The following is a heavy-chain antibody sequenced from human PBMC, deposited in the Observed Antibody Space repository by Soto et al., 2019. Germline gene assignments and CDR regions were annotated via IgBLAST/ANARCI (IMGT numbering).Heavy chain of an antibody. J-gene: IGHJ4*02. V-gene: IGHV4-59*01. D-gene: IGHD5-12*01. CDR3: ARARKRGYSGYGFDY. CDR1: GGSMSSYH. Sequence: SETLSLTCTVSGGSMSSYHWSWIRQPPGKGLEWIGYIFDSGGTNYDPSLKSRVTISIDMSTNHLSLKLTSVTAADTAVYYCARARKRGYSGYGFDYWGQGTLVTVSS. CDR2: IFDSGGT.